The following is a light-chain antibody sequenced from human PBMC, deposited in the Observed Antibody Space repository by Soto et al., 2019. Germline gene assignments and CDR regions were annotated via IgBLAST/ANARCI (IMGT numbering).Light chain of an antibody. CDR3: QVWDNVDDHIYV. CDR2: DNS. Sequence: ELTQPPSVSVAPGQTATISCGENNIDSRTVHWYQQKPGQAPLLVVYDNSFRPSGIPNRFSGSNSGNTATLTISRVEAGDEADYYCQVWDNVDDHIYVFGTGTKVTVL. J-gene: IGLJ1*01. CDR1: NIDSRT. V-gene: IGLV3-21*02.